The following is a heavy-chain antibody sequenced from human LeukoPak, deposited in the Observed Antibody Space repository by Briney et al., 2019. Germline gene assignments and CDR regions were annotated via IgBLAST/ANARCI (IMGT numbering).Heavy chain of an antibody. J-gene: IGHJ3*02. CDR3: ARRVDTARDAFDI. CDR1: GFTFSVCG. Sequence: PGGSLRLSCAASGFTFSVCGLHWVRQAPGKGLEWVSSISSFSSYIYYADSVKGRFTISRDNAKNSLFLQMNSLRAEDTAVYYCARRVDTARDAFDIWGQRTMVTVSS. V-gene: IGHV3-21*01. CDR2: ISSFSSYI. D-gene: IGHD5-18*01.